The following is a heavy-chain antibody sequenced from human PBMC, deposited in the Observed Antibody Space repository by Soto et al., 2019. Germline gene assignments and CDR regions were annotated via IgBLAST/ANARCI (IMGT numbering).Heavy chain of an antibody. CDR1: GFSLSTSGVG. CDR3: AHRRGFGELLY. J-gene: IGHJ4*02. Sequence: SGPALVNPTQTLTLTCTFSGFSLSTSGVGVGWIRQPPGKALEWLALIYWDDSKHYSPSLRSRLTITKDTSRNQVVLTMTNMDPVDTATFYCAHRRGFGELLYWGQGTLVTVPQ. V-gene: IGHV2-5*02. CDR2: IYWDDSK. D-gene: IGHD3-10*01.